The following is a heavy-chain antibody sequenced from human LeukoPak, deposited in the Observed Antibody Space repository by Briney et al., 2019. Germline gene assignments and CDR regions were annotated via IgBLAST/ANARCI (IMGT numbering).Heavy chain of an antibody. D-gene: IGHD2-2*01. CDR3: ARGHCSNTSCSGDAFDI. V-gene: IGHV5-51*01. CDR1: GYTFTTYW. J-gene: IGHJ3*02. Sequence: GESLKISCKGSGYTFTTYWIAWVRQMPGKGLEWMGIIYPGDSDTRYSPSFQGQVTISADKSISTAYLQWSSLKASDIAMYYCARGHCSNTSCSGDAFDIWGQGTMVTVSS. CDR2: IYPGDSDT.